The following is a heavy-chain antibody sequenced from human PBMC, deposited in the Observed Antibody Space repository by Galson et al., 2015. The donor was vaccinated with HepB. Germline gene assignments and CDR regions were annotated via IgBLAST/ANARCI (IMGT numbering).Heavy chain of an antibody. CDR1: GFTFSSYA. V-gene: IGHV3-30*04. J-gene: IGHJ5*02. Sequence: SLRLSCAASGFTFSSYAMHWVRQAPGKGLEWVAVISYDGSNKYYADSVKGRFTISRDNSKNTLYLQMNSLRAEDTAVYYCARDAYYDYVWGSYRFNWFDPWGQGTLVTVSS. D-gene: IGHD3-16*02. CDR3: ARDAYYDYVWGSYRFNWFDP. CDR2: ISYDGSNK.